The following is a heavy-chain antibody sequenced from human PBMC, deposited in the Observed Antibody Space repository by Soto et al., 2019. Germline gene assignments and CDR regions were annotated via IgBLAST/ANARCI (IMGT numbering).Heavy chain of an antibody. CDR2: IYWNDDT. V-gene: IGHV2-5*01. Sequence: QITLKETGPSLVKPTQTLTLTCTFSGFSPTTSGVGVGWIRQPPGKALQCLAFIYWNDDTHYNPSLKSRLTITKDTSKNQVVLTMTNMDPLDTATYYCVLLTYNYANDNWGQGTLVTVSS. J-gene: IGHJ4*02. CDR3: VLLTYNYANDN. CDR1: GFSPTTSGVG. D-gene: IGHD1-1*01.